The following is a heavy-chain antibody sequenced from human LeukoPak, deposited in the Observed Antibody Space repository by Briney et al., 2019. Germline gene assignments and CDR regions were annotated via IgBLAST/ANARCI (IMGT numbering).Heavy chain of an antibody. CDR2: ISAYNGNT. Sequence: GASVKVSCKASGYTFTSYGISWVRQAPGQGLEWMGWISAYNGNTNYAQKLQGRVTMTTDTSTSTAYMELRSLRSDDTAVYYCARDLNGYSYGYDAFDIWGQGTMVTVSS. V-gene: IGHV1-18*01. J-gene: IGHJ3*02. CDR1: GYTFTSYG. CDR3: ARDLNGYSYGYDAFDI. D-gene: IGHD5-18*01.